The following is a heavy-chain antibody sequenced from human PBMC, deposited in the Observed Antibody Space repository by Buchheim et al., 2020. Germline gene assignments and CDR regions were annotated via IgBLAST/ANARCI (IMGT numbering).Heavy chain of an antibody. Sequence: SNAWMNWVRQAPGKGLEWVGRIKSKTDGGTTDYAAPVKGRFTISRDDSKNTLYLQMNSLKTEDTAVYYCTTDLPPPAGVVAGTGFSYYYYGMDVWGQGTT. CDR2: IKSKTDGGTT. CDR3: TTDLPPPAGVVAGTGFSYYYYGMDV. CDR1: SNAW. D-gene: IGHD2-15*01. V-gene: IGHV3-15*07. J-gene: IGHJ6*02.